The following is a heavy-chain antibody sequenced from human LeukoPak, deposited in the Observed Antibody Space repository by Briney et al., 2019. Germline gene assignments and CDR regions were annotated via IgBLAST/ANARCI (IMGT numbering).Heavy chain of an antibody. V-gene: IGHV3-15*01. J-gene: IGHJ6*02. Sequence: GGSLRLSCVASGFTFSNAWMSWVRQAPGKGLEWVGRIKSKTDGGTTDYAAPVKGRFTISRDDSKNTLYLQMNSLRTEDTAVYYCSNIYSYGLHGMDVWGQGTTVTVSS. CDR3: SNIYSYGLHGMDV. D-gene: IGHD5-18*01. CDR1: GFTFSNAW. CDR2: IKSKTDGGTT.